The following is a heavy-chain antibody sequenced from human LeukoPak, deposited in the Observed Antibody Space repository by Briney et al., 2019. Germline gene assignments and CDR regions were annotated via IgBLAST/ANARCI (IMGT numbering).Heavy chain of an antibody. CDR3: ARGPTVTTDAFDI. Sequence: GGSLRLSCAASGFTFSSYWMSWVRQAPGKGLEWVSSISSSSSYIYYADSVKGRFTISRDNAKNSLYLQMNSLRAEDTAVYYCARGPTVTTDAFDIWGQGTMVTVSS. J-gene: IGHJ3*02. CDR1: GFTFSSYW. D-gene: IGHD4-17*01. CDR2: ISSSSSYI. V-gene: IGHV3-21*01.